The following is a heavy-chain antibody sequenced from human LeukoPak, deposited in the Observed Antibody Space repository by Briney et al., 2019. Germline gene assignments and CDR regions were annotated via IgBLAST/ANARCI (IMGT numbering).Heavy chain of an antibody. V-gene: IGHV4-30-4*01. J-gene: IGHJ4*02. Sequence: SETLSLTCTVSGGSISSGDYYWSWIRQPPGKGLEWIGYIYYSGSTYYNPSLKSRVTISVDTSKNQFSLKLNSVTAADTAVYYCARHVQQWLAPYYFDYWGQGTLVTVSS. CDR3: ARHVQQWLAPYYFDY. CDR2: IYYSGST. D-gene: IGHD6-19*01. CDR1: GGSISSGDYY.